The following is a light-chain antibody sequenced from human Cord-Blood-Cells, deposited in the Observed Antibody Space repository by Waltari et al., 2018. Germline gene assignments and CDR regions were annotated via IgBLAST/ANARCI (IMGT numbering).Light chain of an antibody. CDR1: SSDVGRYNL. V-gene: IGLV2-23*01. J-gene: IGLJ3*02. CDR2: EGS. CDR3: CSYAGSSTNWV. Sequence: QSALTQPASVSGYPGESITISCTGTSSDVGRYNLVSWYQQHPGKAPKLMIYEGSKRPSGVSNRFSGSKSGNTASLTISGLQAEDEADYYCCSYAGSSTNWVFGGGTKLTVL.